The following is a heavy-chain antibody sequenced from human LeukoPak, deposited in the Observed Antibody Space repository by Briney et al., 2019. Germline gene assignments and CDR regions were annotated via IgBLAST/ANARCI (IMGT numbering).Heavy chain of an antibody. J-gene: IGHJ4*02. CDR1: GFTFSSYA. V-gene: IGHV3-64*01. Sequence: GGSLRLSCAASGFTFSSYAMHWVRQTPGKGLEYVSAISSNGGSTYYANSVKGRFTISRDNSKNTLYLQMGSLRAEDMAVYYCARGPIRDYGGNSGDYWGQGTLVTVSS. CDR2: ISSNGGST. D-gene: IGHD4-23*01. CDR3: ARGPIRDYGGNSGDY.